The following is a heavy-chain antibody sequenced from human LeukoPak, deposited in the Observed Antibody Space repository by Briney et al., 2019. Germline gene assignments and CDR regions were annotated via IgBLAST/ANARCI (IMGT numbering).Heavy chain of an antibody. Sequence: SETLSLTCTVSGGSISSYYWSWIRQPPGKGLEWIGYIYSSGSTNYNPSLKSRVTISVDTSKNQFSLKLSSVTAADTAVYYCARWEGGSYYDFDYWGQGTLVTVSS. J-gene: IGHJ4*02. CDR2: IYSSGST. CDR1: GGSISSYY. D-gene: IGHD1-26*01. CDR3: ARWEGGSYYDFDY. V-gene: IGHV4-59*12.